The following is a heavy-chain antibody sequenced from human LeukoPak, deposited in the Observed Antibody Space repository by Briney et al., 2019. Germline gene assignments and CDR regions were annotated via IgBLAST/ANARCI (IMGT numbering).Heavy chain of an antibody. Sequence: SGGSLRLSCAASGFPFSSYWMSWVRQAPGKGLEWVANIKQDGSEKYYVDSVKGRFTISRDNAKNSLYLQMNSLRVEDTAVYYCARVGYYSSGPFSYFDYWGQGTLVTVSS. D-gene: IGHD3-10*01. CDR2: IKQDGSEK. CDR3: ARVGYYSSGPFSYFDY. V-gene: IGHV3-7*05. CDR1: GFPFSSYW. J-gene: IGHJ4*02.